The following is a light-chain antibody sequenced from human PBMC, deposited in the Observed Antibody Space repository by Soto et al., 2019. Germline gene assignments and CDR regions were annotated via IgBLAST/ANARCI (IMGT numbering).Light chain of an antibody. J-gene: IGKJ5*01. CDR2: DAS. CDR1: QSVSSSY. V-gene: IGKV3-20*01. CDR3: QQYGSSPIT. Sequence: EIVFTQSPGTLSLSPVERATLSCRASQSVSSSYLAWYQQKPGQPPRLLIYDASKRATGIPPRFSGSGSGTDFTLTISRLEPEDFAVYYCQQYGSSPITFGQGTRLEIK.